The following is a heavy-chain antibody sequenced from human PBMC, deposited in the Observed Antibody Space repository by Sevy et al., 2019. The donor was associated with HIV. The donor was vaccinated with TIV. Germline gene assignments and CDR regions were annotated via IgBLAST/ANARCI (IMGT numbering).Heavy chain of an antibody. V-gene: IGHV3-30*04. D-gene: IGHD2-2*01. Sequence: GGSLRLSCAASGFTFSNYVMHWVRQAPGKGLEWVTFIASYGNDEDYADSVKGRFTISRDNSKNTLYLQMNSLRAEDTAVYYCARGGRVVPAAADYYYYGMDVWGQGTTVTVSS. CDR2: IASYGNDE. CDR1: GFTFSNYV. CDR3: ARGGRVVPAAADYYYYGMDV. J-gene: IGHJ6*02.